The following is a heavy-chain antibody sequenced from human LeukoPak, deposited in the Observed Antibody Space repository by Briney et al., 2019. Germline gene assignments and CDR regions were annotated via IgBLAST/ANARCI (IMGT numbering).Heavy chain of an antibody. J-gene: IGHJ4*02. CDR2: IHPGDSST. D-gene: IGHD2-15*01. CDR3: ARRQCSGGSCYYFDS. Sequence: GASLKISCKGFGSHFSNYWIGWVRQMPGKGLEWMGIIHPGDSSTRYSPSLQGQVTILSDKSINTAYLQWSSLKASDTAMYYCARRQCSGGSCYYFDSWGQGTLVTVSS. CDR1: GSHFSNYW. V-gene: IGHV5-51*01.